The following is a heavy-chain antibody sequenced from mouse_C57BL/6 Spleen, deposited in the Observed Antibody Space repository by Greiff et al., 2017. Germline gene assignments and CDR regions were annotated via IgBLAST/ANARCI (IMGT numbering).Heavy chain of an antibody. J-gene: IGHJ3*01. CDR2: IRLKSDNYAT. Sequence: EVKLQESGGGLVQPGGSMKLSCVASGFTFSNYWMNWVRQSPEKGLEWVAQIRLKSDNYATHYAESVKGRFTISIDDSKSSVYLQMNNLRAEYTGIYYCTDSNYPAWFAYWGQGTLVTVSA. CDR3: TDSNYPAWFAY. CDR1: GFTFSNYW. D-gene: IGHD2-5*01. V-gene: IGHV6-3*01.